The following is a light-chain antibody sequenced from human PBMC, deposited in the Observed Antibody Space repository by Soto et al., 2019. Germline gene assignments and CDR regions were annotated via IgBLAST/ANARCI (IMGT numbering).Light chain of an antibody. CDR1: QGISSY. J-gene: IGKJ5*01. CDR3: QQLNSYPRIP. V-gene: IGKV1-9*01. Sequence: DIQLTQSPSFLSASVGDRVTITCRASQGISSYLAWYQQKPGKAPKLLIYAASTLQSGVPSRFSGSGSGTEFTLTISSPQPEVFATYYCQQLNSYPRIPFGQGTRLEIK. CDR2: AAS.